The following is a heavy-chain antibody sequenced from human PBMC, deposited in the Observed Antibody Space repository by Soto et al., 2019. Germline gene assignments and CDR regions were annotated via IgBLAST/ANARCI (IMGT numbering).Heavy chain of an antibody. Sequence: QLQLQASGSRLVKPSETLSLTCTVSGGSISGSMSYWGWIPTPPAKGLGWIGSIYSGGAISSSPSLKTRVNLALDTSKNQFSLTLTSATAAERAVYICAGHAPYGDIPFDLWGQGALVTGSS. V-gene: IGHV4-39*01. CDR3: AGHAPYGDIPFDL. J-gene: IGHJ4*02. CDR2: IYSGGAI. D-gene: IGHD4-17*01. CDR1: GGSISGSMSY.